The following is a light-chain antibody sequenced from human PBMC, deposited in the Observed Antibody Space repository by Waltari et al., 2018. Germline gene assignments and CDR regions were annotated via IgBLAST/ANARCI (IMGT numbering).Light chain of an antibody. CDR2: WAS. CDR1: QSVSSSY. V-gene: IGKV4-1*01. CDR3: QQYYSTPRT. J-gene: IGKJ1*01. Sequence: VLTQSPGTLSLSPGERATLSCRASQSVSSSYLAWYQQKPGQPPKLLIYWASTRESGVPDRFSGSGSGTDFTLTISSLQAEDVAVYYCQQYYSTPRTFGQGTKVEIK.